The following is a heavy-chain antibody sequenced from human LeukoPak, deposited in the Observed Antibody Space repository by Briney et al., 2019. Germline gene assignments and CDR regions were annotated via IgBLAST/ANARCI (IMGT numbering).Heavy chain of an antibody. V-gene: IGHV3-11*04. D-gene: IGHD5-24*01. J-gene: IGHJ4*02. CDR3: ARTEIGDGYNYGAYYFDY. CDR2: ISTSGSTI. CDR1: GFKFSDYY. Sequence: GGSLRLSCAASGFKFSDYYMSWIRQAQGKGLERVSYISTSGSTIYYADSVKGRFTISRDNAKNSLYLQMNSLRAEDTAVYYCARTEIGDGYNYGAYYFDYWGQGTLVTVSS.